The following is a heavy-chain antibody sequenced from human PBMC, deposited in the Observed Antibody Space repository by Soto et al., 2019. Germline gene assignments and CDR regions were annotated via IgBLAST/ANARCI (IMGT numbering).Heavy chain of an antibody. Sequence: SETLSLTCSVSSDSMNSGGYYWSWIRQHPGKGLEWIGYIYSNGDTYYNPSLKGRVTISVDTSKNQFSLNLTSVTGADTAVYYCARRGGSSSGYYYYAFDVWGQGTKVTVSS. J-gene: IGHJ6*02. D-gene: IGHD6-6*01. CDR1: SDSMNSGGYY. V-gene: IGHV4-31*03. CDR2: IYSNGDT. CDR3: ARRGGSSSGYYYYAFDV.